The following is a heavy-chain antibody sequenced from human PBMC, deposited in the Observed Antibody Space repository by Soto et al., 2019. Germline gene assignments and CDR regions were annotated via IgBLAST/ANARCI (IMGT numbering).Heavy chain of an antibody. V-gene: IGHV3-21*01. J-gene: IGHJ5*02. Sequence: EVQLVESGGGLVKPGGSLRLSCAASGFTFSSYSMNWVRQAPGKGLEWVSSISSSSSYIYYADSVKGRFTISRDNAKNSLYLQMNSLRAEDTAVYYCARDLVERIAAAGTGEGWFDPWGQGTLVTVSS. CDR1: GFTFSSYS. CDR3: ARDLVERIAAAGTGEGWFDP. CDR2: ISSSSSYI. D-gene: IGHD6-13*01.